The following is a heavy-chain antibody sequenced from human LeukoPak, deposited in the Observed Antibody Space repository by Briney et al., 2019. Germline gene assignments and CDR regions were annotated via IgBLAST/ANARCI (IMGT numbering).Heavy chain of an antibody. CDR3: ASAYYDILGGHFDY. CDR2: IYYSGRT. Sequence: PSETLSLTCTVSYGSISDISYYWGWIRQPPGKGLEWIGSIYYSGRTYYNSSLKSRVTISVDTSKNQFSLKVTSVTAADTAVYHCASAYYDILGGHFDYWGQGTLVTVSS. J-gene: IGHJ4*02. V-gene: IGHV4-39*07. D-gene: IGHD3-9*01. CDR1: YGSISDISYY.